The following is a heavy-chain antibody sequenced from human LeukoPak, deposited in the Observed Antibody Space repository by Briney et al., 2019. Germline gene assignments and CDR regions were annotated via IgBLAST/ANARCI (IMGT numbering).Heavy chain of an antibody. Sequence: GGSLRLSCAASGFTFSSYGMHWVRQAPGKGLEWVAVISYDGSNKYYADSVKGRFTISGDNSKNTLYLQMNSLRAEDTAVYYCAKPGGGSGSYYIYWGQGTLVTVSS. CDR1: GFTFSSYG. CDR3: AKPGGGSGSYYIY. CDR2: ISYDGSNK. D-gene: IGHD3-10*01. J-gene: IGHJ4*02. V-gene: IGHV3-30*18.